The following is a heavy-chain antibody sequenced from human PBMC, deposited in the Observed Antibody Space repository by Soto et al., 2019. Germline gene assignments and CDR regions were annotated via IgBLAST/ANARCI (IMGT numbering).Heavy chain of an antibody. V-gene: IGHV3-23*01. CDR2: ISGSGAST. J-gene: IGHJ4*02. CDR3: AKEMEVVPGVMDY. CDR1: GFTFSSYA. Sequence: GGSLRLSCAVSGFTFSSYAMSWVRQGPGKGLEWVSGISGSGASTYYADSVKGRFTISRDNSKNTLYLQMNSLRAEDTAVYYCAKEMEVVPGVMDYWGQGTLVTVSS. D-gene: IGHD2-2*01.